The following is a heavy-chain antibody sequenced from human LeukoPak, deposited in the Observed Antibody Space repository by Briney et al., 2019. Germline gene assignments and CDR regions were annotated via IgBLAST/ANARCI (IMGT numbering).Heavy chain of an antibody. J-gene: IGHJ4*02. V-gene: IGHV3-30*02. D-gene: IGHD2-2*01. CDR2: VQSDGFRT. CDR1: GFTFSNFG. Sequence: GGSLRLSCATSGFTFSNFGIHWVRQAPGKGLEWVAFVQSDGFRTYHADSVKGRFTISRDNSKNTLYLQMSSLRPEDTAMYYCAKDLHAPVVVPVAASLDYWGQGTLVTVSS. CDR3: AKDLHAPVVVPVAASLDY.